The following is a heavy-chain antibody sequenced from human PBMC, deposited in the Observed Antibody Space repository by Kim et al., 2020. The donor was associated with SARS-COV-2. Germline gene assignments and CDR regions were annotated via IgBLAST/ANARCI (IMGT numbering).Heavy chain of an antibody. CDR1: GGSVSSGSYY. J-gene: IGHJ4*02. CDR3: ARGKSRHSYGPIDY. V-gene: IGHV4-61*01. Sequence: SETLSLTCTVSGGSVSSGSYYWSWIRQPPGKGLEWIGYIYYSGSTNYNPYLKSRVTISVDTSKNQFSLKLSSVTAADTAVYYCARGKSRHSYGPIDYWGQGTLVTVSS. CDR2: IYYSGST. D-gene: IGHD5-18*01.